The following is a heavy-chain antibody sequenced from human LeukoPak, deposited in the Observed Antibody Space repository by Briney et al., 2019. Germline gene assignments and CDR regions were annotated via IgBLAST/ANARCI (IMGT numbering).Heavy chain of an antibody. Sequence: PGGSLRLSCAASGFIFSSYAMSWVRQAPGKGLEWVSTISDSGGDTYYADSVKGRFTISRDNSKNTLYLQMNSLRAEDTALYYCAKQVTAPGPIDYWGQGTLVTVSS. CDR1: GFIFSSYA. J-gene: IGHJ4*02. CDR2: ISDSGGDT. D-gene: IGHD2-21*02. CDR3: AKQVTAPGPIDY. V-gene: IGHV3-23*01.